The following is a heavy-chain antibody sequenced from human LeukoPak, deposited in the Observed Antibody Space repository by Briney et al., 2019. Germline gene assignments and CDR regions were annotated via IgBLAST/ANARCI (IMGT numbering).Heavy chain of an antibody. CDR1: GFTFSSYW. V-gene: IGHV3-7*01. CDR2: IKQDGSEK. J-gene: IGHJ6*03. D-gene: IGHD1-26*01. CDR3: ARGVVGATPTQEACYMDV. Sequence: GGSLRLSCAASGFTFSSYWMSWVRQAPGKGLEWVANIKQDGSEKYYVDSVKGRFTISRDNAKSSLYLQMNSLRAEDTAVYYCARGVVGATPTQEACYMDVWGKGTTVTVSS.